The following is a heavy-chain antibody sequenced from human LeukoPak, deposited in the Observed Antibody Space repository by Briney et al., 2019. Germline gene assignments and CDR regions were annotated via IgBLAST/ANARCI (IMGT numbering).Heavy chain of an antibody. CDR3: ARSSGNYYYYGMDV. J-gene: IGHJ6*02. CDR1: GFTFDDYG. CDR2: INWNGGST. Sequence: GGSLRLSCAASGFTFDDYGMSWARQAPGKGVEWVSGINWNGGSTGYADSVKGRFTISRDNAKHSLYLQMNSLRAEDTALYHCARSSGNYYYYGMDVWGQGTTVTVSS. V-gene: IGHV3-20*01.